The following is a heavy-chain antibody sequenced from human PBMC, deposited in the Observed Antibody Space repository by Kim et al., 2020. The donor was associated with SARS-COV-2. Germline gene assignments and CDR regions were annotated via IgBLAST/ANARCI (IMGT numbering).Heavy chain of an antibody. CDR3: ARETDDGAVVYVYEM. CDR1: VGNFRHYE. J-gene: IGHJ3*02. D-gene: IGHD3-10*01. Sequence: SVKVSCKASVGNFRHYEFNWVRQAPGQGLEWMGGIIPISAAINYAQQFQGRLTITADESTNTVYMELSNLRSEDTAKYYCARETDDGAVVYVYEMWGPGTVVIVSS. V-gene: IGHV1-69*13. CDR2: IIPISAAI.